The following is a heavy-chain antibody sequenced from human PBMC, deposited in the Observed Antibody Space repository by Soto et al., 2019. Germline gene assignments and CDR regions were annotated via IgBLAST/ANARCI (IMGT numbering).Heavy chain of an antibody. CDR2: IYYSGST. Sequence: SETQSLTCTVSGGSISSYYWSWIRQPPGKGLEWIGYIYYSGSTNYNPSLKSRVTISVDTSKNQFSLKLSSVTAADTAVYYCARSTHRWYFDYWGQGTLVTVSS. CDR3: ARSTHRWYFDY. J-gene: IGHJ4*02. V-gene: IGHV4-59*08. CDR1: GGSISSYY.